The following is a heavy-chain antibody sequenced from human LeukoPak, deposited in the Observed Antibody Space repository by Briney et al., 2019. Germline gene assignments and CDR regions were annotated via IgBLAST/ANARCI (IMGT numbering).Heavy chain of an antibody. Sequence: PGGSLRLSCAASGFTFTDYYMTWIRQAPGKGLEWVSAISGSGGSTYYADSVKGRFTISRDNSENTLYLQMNSLRAEDTAVYYCAKVPSHHYYDSSGYIYYFDYWGQGTLVTVSS. V-gene: IGHV3-23*01. CDR2: ISGSGGST. D-gene: IGHD3-22*01. CDR1: GFTFTDYY. CDR3: AKVPSHHYYDSSGYIYYFDY. J-gene: IGHJ4*02.